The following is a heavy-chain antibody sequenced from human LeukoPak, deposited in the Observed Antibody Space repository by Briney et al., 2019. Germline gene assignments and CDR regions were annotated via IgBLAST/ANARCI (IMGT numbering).Heavy chain of an antibody. D-gene: IGHD5-18*01. Sequence: GGSLRLSCAASGFTFSGYWMSWVRQAPGQGLEWVGIIKSDGSDKHYVDSVKGRFTISRDNSKNTLYLQMNSLRAEDTAVYYCAKGIQVWPRGIDYWGQGTLVTVSS. CDR3: AKGIQVWPRGIDY. CDR1: GFTFSGYW. V-gene: IGHV3-7*05. CDR2: IKSDGSDK. J-gene: IGHJ4*02.